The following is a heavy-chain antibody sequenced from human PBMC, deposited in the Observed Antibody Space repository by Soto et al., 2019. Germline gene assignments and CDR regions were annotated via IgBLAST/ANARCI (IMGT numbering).Heavy chain of an antibody. Sequence: XETLSVPWPVSCGSISSDNWWSWVRQPPGKGLEWIGEIYHSGSTNYNPSLKSRVTISVDKYKNQFSLKLSSVTAADTAVYYCARAGDTAIPNWGQGTLVTVSS. CDR1: CGSISSDNW. D-gene: IGHD5-18*01. V-gene: IGHV4-4*02. CDR3: ARAGDTAIPN. J-gene: IGHJ4*02. CDR2: IYHSGST.